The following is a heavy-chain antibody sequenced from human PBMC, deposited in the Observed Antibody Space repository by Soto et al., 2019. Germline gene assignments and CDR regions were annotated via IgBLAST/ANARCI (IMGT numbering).Heavy chain of an antibody. CDR3: AREPNLQGLDY. J-gene: IGHJ4*02. V-gene: IGHV3-48*02. CDR2: IRSSGSII. Sequence: GGSLRLSCAASGFAFCLYSMNCVRQAPGKGLEWVSYIRSSGSIIYYADSVKGRFTISRDNAENSLYLEMNSLRDEDTAVYYCAREPNLQGLDYWGLGTLVTISS. CDR1: GFAFCLYS. D-gene: IGHD1-1*01.